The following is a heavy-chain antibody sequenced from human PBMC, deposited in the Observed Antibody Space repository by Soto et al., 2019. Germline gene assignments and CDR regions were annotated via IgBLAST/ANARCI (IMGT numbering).Heavy chain of an antibody. Sequence: QVQLVQSGAEVKKPGSSVKVSCKASGGTFSSYAISWVRQAPGQGLEWMGGIIPIFGTANYAQKFQGRVTITADESTSTDYMELSSLRSEDTAVYYCASRSSNYYDSSGYYSYYFDSWGQGTLVTVSS. D-gene: IGHD3-22*01. CDR1: GGTFSSYA. CDR3: ASRSSNYYDSSGYYSYYFDS. V-gene: IGHV1-69*01. J-gene: IGHJ4*02. CDR2: IIPIFGTA.